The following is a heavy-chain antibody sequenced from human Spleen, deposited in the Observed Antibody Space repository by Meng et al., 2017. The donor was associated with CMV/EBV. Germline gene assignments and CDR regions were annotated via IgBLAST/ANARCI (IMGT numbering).Heavy chain of an antibody. CDR2: IDPKDGVT. J-gene: IGHJ4*02. V-gene: IGHV1-2*02. CDR1: RYIFTGYY. D-gene: IGHD1-26*01. Sequence: CKASRYIFTGYYLRWVRQAPGQGLEWMGWIDPKDGVTNYAQTFQGRVTMTRDTSINTAYMQLNWLTYDDTAVFYCASGGEKGSYTDFWGQGTLVTVSS. CDR3: ASGGEKGSYTDF.